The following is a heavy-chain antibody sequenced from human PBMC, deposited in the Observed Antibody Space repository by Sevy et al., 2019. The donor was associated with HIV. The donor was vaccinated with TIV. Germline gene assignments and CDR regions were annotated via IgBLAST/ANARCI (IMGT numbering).Heavy chain of an antibody. J-gene: IGHJ4*02. CDR1: AFTFSSYV. D-gene: IGHD5-12*01. Sequence: GGSPRLSCTASAFTFSSYVMSWVRQAPGKGLEWVSTISGSGGSTYYADSVRGRFTISRDNSKKTVYLEMNSLSAEDTAVYYCAKEEYSGYDFDYGGQGTLVTVSS. V-gene: IGHV3-23*01. CDR3: AKEEYSGYDFDY. CDR2: ISGSGGST.